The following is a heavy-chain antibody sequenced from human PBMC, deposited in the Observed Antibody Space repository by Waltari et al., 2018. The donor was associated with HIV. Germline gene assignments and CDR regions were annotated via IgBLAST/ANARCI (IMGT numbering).Heavy chain of an antibody. CDR3: AKGLDLDY. D-gene: IGHD1-1*01. CDR2: IRYDGSNK. Sequence: QVQLVESGGGVVQPGGSLRLSCAASGFTFSSYGLHWVRQAPGKGLEWVAFIRYDGSNKYYADSVKGRFTISRDNSKNTLYLQMNSLRAEDTAVYYCAKGLDLDYWGQGTLVTVSS. CDR1: GFTFSSYG. V-gene: IGHV3-30*02. J-gene: IGHJ4*02.